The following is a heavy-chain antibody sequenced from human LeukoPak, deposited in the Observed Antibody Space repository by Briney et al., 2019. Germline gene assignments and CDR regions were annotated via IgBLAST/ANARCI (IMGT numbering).Heavy chain of an antibody. Sequence: PGGSLRLSCAASGFTLSNYALSWVRQAPGKGLEGVSAICCGGGGTYYADSVKGRFTISRENTKNTLYLQMNSLRAEDTALYYCAKGISSSCGIGGYWGQGTLVTVSS. D-gene: IGHD6-13*01. CDR2: ICCGGGGT. J-gene: IGHJ4*02. CDR1: GFTLSNYA. CDR3: AKGISSSCGIGGY. V-gene: IGHV3-23*01.